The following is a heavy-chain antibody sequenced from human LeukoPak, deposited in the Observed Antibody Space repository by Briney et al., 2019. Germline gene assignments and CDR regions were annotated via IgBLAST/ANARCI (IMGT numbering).Heavy chain of an antibody. CDR3: AKDKYYDSSGPFDY. Sequence: GGSLRLSCAASGFTFSSYWMHWVRQAPGKGLVWVSRILSDGSSSTYADSVKGRFTISRDNSKNTLYLQMNSLRAEDTAVYYCAKDKYYDSSGPFDYWGQGTLVTVSS. J-gene: IGHJ4*02. CDR2: ILSDGSSS. CDR1: GFTFSSYW. V-gene: IGHV3-74*01. D-gene: IGHD3-22*01.